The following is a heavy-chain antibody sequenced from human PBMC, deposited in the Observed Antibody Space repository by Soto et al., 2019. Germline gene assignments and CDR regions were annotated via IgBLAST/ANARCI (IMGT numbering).Heavy chain of an antibody. V-gene: IGHV3-21*01. CDR3: ARASRTCCDGDCPIGADYFDS. J-gene: IGHJ4*02. CDR2: ISASSTFM. Sequence: LRLSCAASGFTFGGYSMAWVRQAPGKGLEYISSISASSTFMYYGASVRGRCTISRDNARHSVSLQLNSLRAEDTGVYYCARASRTCCDGDCPIGADYFDSWGQGTLVTVSS. D-gene: IGHD2-21*02. CDR1: GFTFGGYS.